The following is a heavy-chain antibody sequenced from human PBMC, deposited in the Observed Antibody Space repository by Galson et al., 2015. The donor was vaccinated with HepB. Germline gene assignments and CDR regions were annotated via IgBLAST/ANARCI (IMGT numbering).Heavy chain of an antibody. CDR1: GFTFSSYG. D-gene: IGHD4-23*01. CDR3: ARDYFGVNSCLAY. CDR2: IWHDGSNE. Sequence: SLRLSCAASGFTFSSYGMHWVRQAPGKGLEWVAGIWHDGSNEYYGDSVKGRFTISRDNPKNTLYLQMNSLRADDSAVYYCARDYFGVNSCLAYWGQGTLVTVSS. J-gene: IGHJ1*01. V-gene: IGHV3-33*01.